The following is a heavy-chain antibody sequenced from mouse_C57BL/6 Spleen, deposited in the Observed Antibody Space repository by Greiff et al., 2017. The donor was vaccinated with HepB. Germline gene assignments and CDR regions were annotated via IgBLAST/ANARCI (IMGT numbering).Heavy chain of an antibody. Sequence: QVQLQQSGPELVKPGASVKISCKASGYAFSSSWMNWVKQRPGKGLEWIGRIYPGDGDTNYNGKFKGKATLTADKSSSTAYMQLSSLTSEDSAVYFCAIWLRRASLDYWGQGTTLTVSS. CDR3: AIWLRRASLDY. J-gene: IGHJ2*01. CDR2: IYPGDGDT. V-gene: IGHV1-82*01. D-gene: IGHD2-2*01. CDR1: GYAFSSSW.